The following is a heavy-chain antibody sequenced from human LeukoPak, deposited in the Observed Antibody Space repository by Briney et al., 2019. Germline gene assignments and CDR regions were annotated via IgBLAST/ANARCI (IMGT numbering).Heavy chain of an antibody. CDR3: AKDITGGLLPFRSPIDY. Sequence: PGGSLRLSCAASGFTFSSYAMSWVRQAPGKGLEWVSAISGSGGSTYYADSVKGRFTISRDNSKNTLYLQMNSLRAEDTAVYYCAKDITGGLLPFRSPIDYWGQGTLVTVSS. J-gene: IGHJ4*02. CDR2: ISGSGGST. D-gene: IGHD2-15*01. V-gene: IGHV3-23*01. CDR1: GFTFSSYA.